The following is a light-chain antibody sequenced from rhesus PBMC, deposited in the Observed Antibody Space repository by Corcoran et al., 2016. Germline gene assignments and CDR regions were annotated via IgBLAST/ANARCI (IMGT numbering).Light chain of an antibody. Sequence: DIQMTQSPSSLSASAGDRVTITCQASQGISNWLACYQQKPGKAPKLLIFSASNLQSGVPSRFSGNGSGTEFALTISSLQTDDFKNYYCKQNNSNPWTFGQGTKVEIK. CDR1: QGISNW. V-gene: IGKV1-33*02. J-gene: IGKJ1*01. CDR2: SAS. CDR3: KQNNSNPWT.